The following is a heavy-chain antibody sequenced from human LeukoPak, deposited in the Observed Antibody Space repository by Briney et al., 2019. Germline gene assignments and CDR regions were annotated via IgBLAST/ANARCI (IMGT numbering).Heavy chain of an antibody. Sequence: GGSLRLSCAASGFTFSSYSMNWVRQAPGKGLEWVSSISSSSSYIYYADSVKGRFTISRDNAKNSLYLQMNSLRAEDTAVYYCARDVKPTYCYDSSGSLYFDYWGQGTLVTVSS. CDR3: ARDVKPTYCYDSSGSLYFDY. CDR2: ISSSSSYI. J-gene: IGHJ4*02. V-gene: IGHV3-21*01. D-gene: IGHD3-22*01. CDR1: GFTFSSYS.